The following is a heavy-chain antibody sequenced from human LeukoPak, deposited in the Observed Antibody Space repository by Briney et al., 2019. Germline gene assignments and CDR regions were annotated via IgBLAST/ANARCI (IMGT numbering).Heavy chain of an antibody. V-gene: IGHV4-34*01. J-gene: IGHJ4*02. CDR2: INHHGST. CDR3: ARQYYYDSSGSPREYYFDY. CDR1: GGSFSGYY. D-gene: IGHD3-22*01. Sequence: SETLSLTCAVYGGSFSGYYWSWIRQPPGKGRVWSGEINHHGSTNYNPSLKSRVTISVDTSKNQFSLKLSSVTAADTAVYYRARQYYYDSSGSPREYYFDYWGQGNLVTVSS.